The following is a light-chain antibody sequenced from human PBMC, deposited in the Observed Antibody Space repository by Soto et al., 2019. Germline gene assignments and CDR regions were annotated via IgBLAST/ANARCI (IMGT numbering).Light chain of an antibody. CDR3: CSYAGRSTYV. Sequence: QSVLTQPASVSGSPGQSITISCTGTSSDVGSYNLVSWYQQHPGKAPKLMIYEVTKRPSGVSNRFSGSKSGNTASLTISGLQAEDEADDYCCSYAGRSTYVFGTGTKVTVL. V-gene: IGLV2-23*02. CDR1: SSDVGSYNL. CDR2: EVT. J-gene: IGLJ1*01.